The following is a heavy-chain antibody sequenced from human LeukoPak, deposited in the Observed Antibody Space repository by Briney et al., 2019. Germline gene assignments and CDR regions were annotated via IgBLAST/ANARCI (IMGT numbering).Heavy chain of an antibody. D-gene: IGHD6-13*01. CDR2: ILPGDSET. J-gene: IGHJ4*02. Sequence: GESLKXXCXVSGXXFTSYWIGWVRQMPGKGLEWVGIILPGDSETRYNSSFQGQVTISVDRSISTAYLEWRSLKASDTATYYCARHRGQQVFDFLGQGTLVTVSS. CDR3: ARHRGQQVFDF. V-gene: IGHV5-51*01. CDR1: GXXFTSYW.